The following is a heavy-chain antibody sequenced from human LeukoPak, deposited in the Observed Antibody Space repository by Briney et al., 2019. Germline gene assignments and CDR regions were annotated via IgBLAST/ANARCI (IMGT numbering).Heavy chain of an antibody. J-gene: IGHJ4*02. V-gene: IGHV3-64*01. CDR1: GFSFSDYN. D-gene: IGHD6-13*01. Sequence: GGSLRLSCAASGFSFSDYNMNWVRQAPGKGLEYVSAISSNGGSTYYANSVKGRFTISRDNSKNTLYLQMGSLRAEDMAVYYCARGHRFFSVAAAGGYFDYWGQGTLVTASS. CDR2: ISSNGGST. CDR3: ARGHRFFSVAAAGGYFDY.